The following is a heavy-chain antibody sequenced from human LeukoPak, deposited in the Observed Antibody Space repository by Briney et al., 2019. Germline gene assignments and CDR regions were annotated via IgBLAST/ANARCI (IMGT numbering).Heavy chain of an antibody. CDR3: ARDRGRYYDSRGFYWGYYFDS. CDR2: ISGSGDST. J-gene: IGHJ4*02. V-gene: IGHV3-23*01. CDR1: GFTFSTYA. Sequence: PGGSLRLSGAASGFTFSTYAVNWVRQAPGKGLEWVSTISGSGDSTYYADSVKGRFTISRDNSKDTLYLQMSRVRVDDTAVYYCARDRGRYYDSRGFYWGYYFDSWGQGILVTV. D-gene: IGHD3-22*01.